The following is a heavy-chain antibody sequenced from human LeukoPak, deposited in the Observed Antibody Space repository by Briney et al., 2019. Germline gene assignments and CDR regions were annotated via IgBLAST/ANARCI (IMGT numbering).Heavy chain of an antibody. V-gene: IGHV3-53*01. D-gene: IGHD1-26*01. CDR3: ARGGSYLSAFDI. Sequence: GGSLRLSCAASVFTVSSNYMSWVRQAPGKGLEWVSIIYSGGSTFYADSVKGRFTISRDNSKNTLYLQMNSLRAEDTAVYYCARGGSYLSAFDIWGQGTMVTVSS. CDR1: VFTVSSNY. J-gene: IGHJ3*02. CDR2: IYSGGST.